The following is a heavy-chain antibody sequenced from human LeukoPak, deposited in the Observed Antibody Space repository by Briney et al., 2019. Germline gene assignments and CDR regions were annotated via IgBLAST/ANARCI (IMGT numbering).Heavy chain of an antibody. J-gene: IGHJ4*02. CDR2: IRYDGSNK. Sequence: PGGSLRLSCAASGFTFSSYGMHWVRQAPGKGLEWVAFIRYDGSNKYYADSVKGRFTISRDNAKNSLSLEMNSLRAEDTAVYYCVRDHYWAFDYWGQGTLVTVSS. CDR1: GFTFSSYG. D-gene: IGHD2-15*01. CDR3: VRDHYWAFDY. V-gene: IGHV3-30*02.